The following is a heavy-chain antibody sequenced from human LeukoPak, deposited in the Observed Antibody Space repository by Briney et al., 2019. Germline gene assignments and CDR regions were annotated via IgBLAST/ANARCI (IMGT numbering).Heavy chain of an antibody. CDR2: RNHRGSS. D-gene: IGHD6-19*01. CDR3: ARGSGSYSGAADY. J-gene: IGHJ4*02. CDR1: GMSFTGYY. V-gene: IGHV4-34*01. Sequence: PSETLSLTCSVHGMSFTGYYWSWIRQPPGKGLEWIGERNHRGSSYFNPSFESRVTISLDTSRKQFSPNLTSVTAADTAFYYCARGSGSYSGAADYWGQGTLVTVSS.